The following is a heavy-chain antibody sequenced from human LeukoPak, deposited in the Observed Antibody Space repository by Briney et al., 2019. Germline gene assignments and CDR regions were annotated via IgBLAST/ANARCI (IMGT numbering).Heavy chain of an antibody. CDR2: INSDGDT. V-gene: IGHV3-66*01. J-gene: IGHJ4*02. Sequence: GGSQSLFCAASGFTVSSNYMTWARQAPGKGLEWVSAINSDGDTFYADSVKGRFTVSRDDPKNTVYLQMKGLRAEDTAVDYCVFNGYWGQGPVASVSS. D-gene: IGHD2-8*01. CDR1: GFTVSSNY. CDR3: VFNGY.